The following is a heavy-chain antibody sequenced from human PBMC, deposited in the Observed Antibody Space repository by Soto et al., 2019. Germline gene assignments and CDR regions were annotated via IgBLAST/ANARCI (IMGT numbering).Heavy chain of an antibody. Sequence: SETLSLTCNVSGGPLTTYFWSWIRQPPGKGLEWIGYIYYSGTTYYNPSLKSRVTMSVDTSKNQFSLKLTSVTAVDTAVYYCASREIQGPIDYWGQRTPVTVSS. J-gene: IGHJ4*02. CDR1: GGPLTTYF. CDR2: IYYSGTT. V-gene: IGHV4-59*04. D-gene: IGHD1-26*01. CDR3: ASREIQGPIDY.